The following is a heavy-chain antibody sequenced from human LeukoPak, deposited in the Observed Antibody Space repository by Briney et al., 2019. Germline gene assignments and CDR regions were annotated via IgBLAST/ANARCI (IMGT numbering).Heavy chain of an antibody. CDR3: ARVAAAGKGFDY. J-gene: IGHJ4*02. Sequence: GGSLRLSCAASGFTFSSYDMHWVRHATGKGLDWVSAIDIAGDTYYPGSVKGRFTISRENAKNSLYLQMNSLRAGDTAVYYCARVAAAGKGFDYWGQGTLVTVSS. D-gene: IGHD6-13*01. V-gene: IGHV3-13*01. CDR2: IDIAGDT. CDR1: GFTFSSYD.